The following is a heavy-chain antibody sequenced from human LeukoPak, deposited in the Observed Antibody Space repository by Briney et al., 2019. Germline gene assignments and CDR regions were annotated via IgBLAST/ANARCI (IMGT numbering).Heavy chain of an antibody. J-gene: IGHJ4*02. CDR1: GFTFSAYS. CDR2: ISSSSSPI. D-gene: IGHD3-9*01. Sequence: GGSLRLSCAASGFTFSAYSMNWVRQAPGEGLEWVSYISSSSSPIYYADSVKGRFTISRDNAKNSLYLQMNSLRDEDTAVYYCTREGYDLLTGTGRYFDYWGQGTLVTVSS. V-gene: IGHV3-48*02. CDR3: TREGYDLLTGTGRYFDY.